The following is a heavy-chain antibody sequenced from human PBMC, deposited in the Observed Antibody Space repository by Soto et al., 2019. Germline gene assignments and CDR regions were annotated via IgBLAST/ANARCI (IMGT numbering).Heavy chain of an antibody. CDR2: ISYDGSNK. Sequence: QVQLVESGGGVVQPGRSLRLSCAASGFTFSSYGMHWVRQAPGKGLEWVAVISYDGSNKYYADSVKGRFTISRDNSKNTLDLQMNSLRAEDTAVYYCASHSGFWSGYTPNPDYWGQGTLVTVSS. CDR1: GFTFSSYG. J-gene: IGHJ4*02. D-gene: IGHD3-3*01. V-gene: IGHV3-30*03. CDR3: ASHSGFWSGYTPNPDY.